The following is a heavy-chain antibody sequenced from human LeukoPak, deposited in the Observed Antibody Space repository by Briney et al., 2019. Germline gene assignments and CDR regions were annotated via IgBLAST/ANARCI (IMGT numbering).Heavy chain of an antibody. Sequence: GGSLRLSCAASGFTFSSYGMHWVRQAPGKGLEWVAFIRYDGSNKYYADSVKGRFTISRDNSKNTLYLQMNSLRAEDTAVYYCAKRGVRELDFDYWGQGTLATVSS. J-gene: IGHJ4*02. CDR2: IRYDGSNK. CDR3: AKRGVRELDFDY. D-gene: IGHD3-10*01. CDR1: GFTFSSYG. V-gene: IGHV3-30*02.